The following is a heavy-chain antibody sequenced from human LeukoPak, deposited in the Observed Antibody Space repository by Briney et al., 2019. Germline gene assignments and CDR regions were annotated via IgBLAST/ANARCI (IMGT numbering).Heavy chain of an antibody. Sequence: ASVKVSCKASEYTFTSYAMNWVRQAPGQGLEWMGWINTNTGNPTYAQGFTGRFVFSLDTSVSTAYLQISSLKAEDTAVYYCARDLYYDFWSGYYTGPYYYYGMDVWGQGTTVTVSS. CDR2: INTNTGNP. V-gene: IGHV7-4-1*02. J-gene: IGHJ6*02. CDR3: ARDLYYDFWSGYYTGPYYYYGMDV. D-gene: IGHD3-3*01. CDR1: EYTFTSYA.